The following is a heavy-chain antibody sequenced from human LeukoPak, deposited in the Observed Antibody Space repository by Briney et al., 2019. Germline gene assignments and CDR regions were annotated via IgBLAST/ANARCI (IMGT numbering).Heavy chain of an antibody. D-gene: IGHD3-9*01. Sequence: GGSLRLSCAASGFTFTNYAMSWVRQAPGKGLECVSAISGSGGSTYYADSVKGRFTISRDNSKNTLYLQMSILRADDTAVYYCAKDSDSHNILTGYNWFDPWGQGTLVTVSS. CDR2: ISGSGGST. CDR3: AKDSDSHNILTGYNWFDP. J-gene: IGHJ5*02. CDR1: GFTFTNYA. V-gene: IGHV3-23*01.